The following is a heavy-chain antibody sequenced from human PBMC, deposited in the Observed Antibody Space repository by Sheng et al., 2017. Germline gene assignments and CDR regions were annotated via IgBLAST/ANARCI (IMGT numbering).Heavy chain of an antibody. V-gene: IGHV1-69*04. J-gene: IGHJ4*02. CDR1: GGTFSSYA. CDR2: IIPILGIA. CDR3: ARGERRRYGDYDTRFRHYFDY. D-gene: IGHD4-17*01. Sequence: QVQLVQSGAEVKKPGSSVKVSCKASGGTFSSYAISWVRQAPGQGLEWMGGIIPILGIANYAQKFQGRVTITADKSTSTAYMELSSLRSEDTAVYYCARGERRRYGDYDTRFRHYFDYWGQGTLVTVSS.